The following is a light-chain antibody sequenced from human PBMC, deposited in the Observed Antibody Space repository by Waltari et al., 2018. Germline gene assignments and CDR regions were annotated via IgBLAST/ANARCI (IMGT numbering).Light chain of an antibody. CDR1: QSVRRS. Sequence: EMVLTQSPGTLSLSPGDRATLSCRASQSVRRSLTWYQQKPGQAPRLLIYDTSTRATGIPDRFSGSGSWTDFSLTCGSLEPEDFAVYYCQEYVNLPATFGQGTKVEIK. CDR3: QEYVNLPAT. V-gene: IGKV3-20*01. J-gene: IGKJ1*01. CDR2: DTS.